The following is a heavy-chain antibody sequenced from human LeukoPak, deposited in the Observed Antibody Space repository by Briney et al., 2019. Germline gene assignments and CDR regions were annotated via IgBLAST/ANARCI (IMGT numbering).Heavy chain of an antibody. CDR3: ARGAPGSYCSGGSCPYFDY. V-gene: IGHV1-8*01. CDR1: AYTFTSYD. J-gene: IGHJ4*02. CDR2: MNPNSGNT. Sequence: ASVKVSCKASAYTFTSYDINSVRQATGQGLEWMGCMNPNSGNTGYAQKFQGRVTMTRNTSISTAYMELSSLRSEDTAVYYCARGAPGSYCSGGSCPYFDYWGQGTLISVSS. D-gene: IGHD2-15*01.